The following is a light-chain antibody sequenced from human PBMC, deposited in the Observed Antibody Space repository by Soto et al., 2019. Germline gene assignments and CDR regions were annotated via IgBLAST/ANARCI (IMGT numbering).Light chain of an antibody. CDR1: SSDVGGYNN. CDR3: SSYTSSSTYV. V-gene: IGLV2-14*01. CDR2: EVS. J-gene: IGLJ1*01. Sequence: QSVLTQPASVSGSPGQSITISCTGTSSDVGGYNNVSWYQQHPGKAPKLMIYEVSNRPSGVSNRFSGSKSGNTASLTISGLQAEGEADYYCSSYTSSSTYVFGTGTKVTVL.